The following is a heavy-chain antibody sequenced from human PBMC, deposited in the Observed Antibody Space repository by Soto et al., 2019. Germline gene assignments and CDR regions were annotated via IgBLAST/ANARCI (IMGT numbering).Heavy chain of an antibody. CDR2: ISGSGERT. D-gene: IGHD3-3*01. CDR1: GFPFSTYA. CDR3: AKGVTMFGVIIPGLESYYGLDA. Sequence: GGSLRLSCEASGFPFSTYAMSWVRQAPGKGLEWVSTISGSGERTYYGDSVKGGFNISRDKTKNTLYLQVTSLRAKDPADYHCAKGVTMFGVIIPGLESYYGLDAWGQGTTVTVSS. V-gene: IGHV3-23*02. J-gene: IGHJ6*02.